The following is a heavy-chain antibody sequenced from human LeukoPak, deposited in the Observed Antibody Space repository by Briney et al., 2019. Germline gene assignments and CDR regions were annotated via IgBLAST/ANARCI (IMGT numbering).Heavy chain of an antibody. D-gene: IGHD2-15*01. V-gene: IGHV1-69*05. Sequence: GASVKVSCKASGGTFSSYAISWVRQAPGQGLEWMGGIIPIFGTANYAQKFQGRVTMTRNTSISTAYMELSSLRSEDTAVYYCARGVVVVVAATDYYYYYYMDVWGKGTTVTISS. CDR3: ARGVVVVVAATDYYYYYYMDV. CDR1: GGTFSSYA. CDR2: IIPIFGTA. J-gene: IGHJ6*03.